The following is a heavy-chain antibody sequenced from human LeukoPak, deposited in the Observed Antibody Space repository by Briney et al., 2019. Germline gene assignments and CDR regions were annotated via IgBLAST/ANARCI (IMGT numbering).Heavy chain of an antibody. J-gene: IGHJ4*02. CDR1: GGSISSYY. D-gene: IGHD3-22*01. CDR2: IYYSGST. V-gene: IGHV4-59*01. Sequence: SETLSLTCTVSGGSISSYYWSWIRQPPGKGLEWIGYIYYSGSTNYNPSLKSRVTISVDTSKNQFSLKLSSVTAADTAVYYCASARYYYDSSGSVVYFDYWGQGTLVTVSS. CDR3: ASARYYYDSSGSVVYFDY.